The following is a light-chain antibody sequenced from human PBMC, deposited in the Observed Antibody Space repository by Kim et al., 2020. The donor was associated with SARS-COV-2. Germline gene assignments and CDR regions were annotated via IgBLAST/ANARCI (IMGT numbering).Light chain of an antibody. J-gene: IGKJ4*01. V-gene: IGKV1-12*01. CDR1: QGVSSW. CDR3: QRANSYPLT. Sequence: SAAVGDTVTITCRASQGVSSWLAWYQQKPGKAPKLLIFPATSLQSGVPSRFSGSGSGTDFTLSISSLQPEDFATYYCQRANSYPLTFGGGTKLEI. CDR2: PAT.